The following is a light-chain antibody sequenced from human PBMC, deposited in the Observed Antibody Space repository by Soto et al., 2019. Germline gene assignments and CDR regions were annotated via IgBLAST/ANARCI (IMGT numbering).Light chain of an antibody. CDR3: QQRGSWPQYT. V-gene: IGKV3-20*01. CDR2: GAS. CDR1: QSFSSSY. Sequence: EIVLTQSPGTLSLSPGERATLSCRASQSFSSSYLAWYQQKPGQAPRLLIYGASSRATGIPDRFSGSGSGTDFTLTISRLEPEDFAVYYCQQRGSWPQYTFGGGTKVDI. J-gene: IGKJ4*01.